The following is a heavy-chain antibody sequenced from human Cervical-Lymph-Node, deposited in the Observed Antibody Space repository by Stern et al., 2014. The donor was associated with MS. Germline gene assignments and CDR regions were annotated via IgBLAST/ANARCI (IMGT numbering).Heavy chain of an antibody. D-gene: IGHD3-22*01. J-gene: IGHJ2*01. Sequence: QLQLQESGPGLVKPSETLSLTCTVSGGSISSYYWSWIRQPPGRGLEWIGYIYYSGSTNYNPSLKSRINISVDTSKKQFSLKMSAVTAADTAVYYCARMGYYDRVWYFDLWGRGTLVTVSS. V-gene: IGHV4-59*01. CDR2: IYYSGST. CDR3: ARMGYYDRVWYFDL. CDR1: GGSISSYY.